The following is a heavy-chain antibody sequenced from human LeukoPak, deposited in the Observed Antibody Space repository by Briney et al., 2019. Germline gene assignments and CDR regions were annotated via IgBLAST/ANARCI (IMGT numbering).Heavy chain of an antibody. V-gene: IGHV4-59*08. J-gene: IGHJ4*02. Sequence: SETLSLTCSVSGGSISTYYWSWVRQTPGKGLEWIGYVYDSGITNYNPSLERRVTISSDTSKNDFSLNLRSVTAADTAVYYCARHGGSLGYFDYWGQGSLVTVAS. CDR2: VYDSGIT. CDR1: GGSISTYY. D-gene: IGHD3-16*01. CDR3: ARHGGSLGYFDY.